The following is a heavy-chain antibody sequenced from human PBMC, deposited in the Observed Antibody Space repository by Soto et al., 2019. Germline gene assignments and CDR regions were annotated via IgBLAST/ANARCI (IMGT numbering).Heavy chain of an antibody. CDR1: GFPVSSNY. CDR3: ARRGASYYYYGMDV. Sequence: PGGSLRLSCASSGFPVSSNYMSWVRQAPGKGLEWVSVIYSGGSTYYADSVKGRFTISRHNPKNTLYLQMNSLRAEDTAVYYCARRGASYYYYGMDVWGQGTTVTVSS. J-gene: IGHJ6*02. CDR2: IYSGGST. V-gene: IGHV3-53*04.